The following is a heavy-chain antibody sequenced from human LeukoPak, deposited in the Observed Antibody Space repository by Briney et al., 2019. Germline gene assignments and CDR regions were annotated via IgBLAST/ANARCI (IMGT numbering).Heavy chain of an antibody. Sequence: GGSLRLSCAASGFTFSSYAMSWVRQAPGKGLEWVSAISGSGGNTYYADSVKGRFTISRDNSKNTLYLQMNSLRAEDTAVYYCAKVMVPAATPRYMDVWGQGTTVTVSS. D-gene: IGHD2-2*01. V-gene: IGHV3-23*01. J-gene: IGHJ6*03. CDR2: ISGSGGNT. CDR3: AKVMVPAATPRYMDV. CDR1: GFTFSSYA.